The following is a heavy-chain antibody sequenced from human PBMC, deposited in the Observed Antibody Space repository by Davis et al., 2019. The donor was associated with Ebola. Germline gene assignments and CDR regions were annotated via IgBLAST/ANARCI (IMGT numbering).Heavy chain of an antibody. CDR2: IIPIFGTA. V-gene: IGHV1-69*13. J-gene: IGHJ6*02. Sequence: SVKVSCKASGYTFTSYYMHWVRQAPGQGLEWMGGIIPIFGTANYAQKFQGRVTITADESTSTAYMELSSLRSKDTAVYYCARGGDRQYYYYGMDVWGQGTTVTVSS. CDR1: GYTFTSYY. CDR3: ARGGDRQYYYYGMDV. D-gene: IGHD3-10*01.